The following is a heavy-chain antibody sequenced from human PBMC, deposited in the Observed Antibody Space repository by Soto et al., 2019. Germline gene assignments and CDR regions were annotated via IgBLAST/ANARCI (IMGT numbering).Heavy chain of an antibody. J-gene: IGHJ4*02. CDR2: INPSGGST. CDR1: GYTVTSYY. D-gene: IGHD3-16*01. V-gene: IGHV1-46*03. CDR3: ARGPFYDYIWGSTNKYSFDS. Sequence: DPGKVSCKASGYTVTSYYMHWVRQAPGQGLEWMGIINPSGGSTSYAQKFQGRVTMTRDTSTSTVYMELSSLRSEDTAVYYCARGPFYDYIWGSTNKYSFDSWGKGTLVTSPQ.